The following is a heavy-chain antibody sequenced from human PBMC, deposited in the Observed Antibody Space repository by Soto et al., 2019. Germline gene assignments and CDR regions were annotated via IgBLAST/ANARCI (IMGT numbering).Heavy chain of an antibody. J-gene: IGHJ4*02. CDR1: GFTFSSYA. CDR2: ISGSGGST. D-gene: IGHD3-10*01. V-gene: IGHV3-23*01. CDR3: AKDPPYLRATGAREYYFDY. Sequence: GGSLRLSCAASGFTFSSYAMSWVRQAPGKGLEWVSAISGSGGSTYYADSVKGRFTISRDNSKNTLYLQMNSLRAEDTAVYYCAKDPPYLRATGAREYYFDYWGQGTLVTVSS.